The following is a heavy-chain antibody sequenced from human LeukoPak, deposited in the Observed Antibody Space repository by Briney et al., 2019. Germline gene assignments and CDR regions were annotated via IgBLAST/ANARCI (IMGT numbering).Heavy chain of an antibody. CDR3: ARDLLHCSGDTCYYSD. Sequence: GGSLRLSCAASGFTFSSYWMSWVRQAPGKGLEWVANEKQDESEKYYADSGKGRFTISRDNAKNSLYLQLNSLRAEDTAVYYCARDLLHCSGDTCYYSDWGQGTLVTVSS. CDR1: GFTFSSYW. J-gene: IGHJ4*02. D-gene: IGHD2-15*01. V-gene: IGHV3-7*01. CDR2: EKQDESEK.